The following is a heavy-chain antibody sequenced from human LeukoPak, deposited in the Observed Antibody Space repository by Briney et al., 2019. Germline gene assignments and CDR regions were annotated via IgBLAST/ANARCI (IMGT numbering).Heavy chain of an antibody. CDR1: GFTFSNAW. D-gene: IGHD6-19*01. J-gene: IGHJ4*02. CDR3: TTDPPDSSGWADY. V-gene: IGHV3-15*07. Sequence: PGGSLRLSCAASGFTFSNAWMNWVRQAPGKGLEWVGRIKSKTDGRTTDYAAPVKGRFTISRDDSKNTLYLQMNSLKTEDTAVYYCTTDPPDSSGWADYWGQGTLVTVSS. CDR2: IKSKTDGRTT.